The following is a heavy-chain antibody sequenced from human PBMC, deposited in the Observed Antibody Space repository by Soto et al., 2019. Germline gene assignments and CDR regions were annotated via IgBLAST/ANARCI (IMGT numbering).Heavy chain of an antibody. V-gene: IGHV4-4*02. CDR2: IYHSGSA. CDR1: GGSVSSSNW. CDR3: ARVPGVVVSADDAFDI. Sequence: QVQLQESGPGLVKPSGTLSLTCAVSGGSVSSSNWWSWVRQSPGKGLEWMGEIYHSGSAHHNPSLKSLATISLAKSKNQFSRRLTSVTAADTAVYYCARVPGVVVSADDAFDIWGPGTRVIVSS. D-gene: IGHD2-21*02. J-gene: IGHJ3*02.